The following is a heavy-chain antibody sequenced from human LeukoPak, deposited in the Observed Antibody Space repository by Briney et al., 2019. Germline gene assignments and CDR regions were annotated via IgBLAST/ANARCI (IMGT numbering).Heavy chain of an antibody. CDR1: GFTFTTYG. J-gene: IGHJ4*02. V-gene: IGHV3-33*01. D-gene: IGHD6-13*01. CDR3: ARDLWQQMIQGYDY. Sequence: GGSLRLSCAASGFTFTTYGMHWVRQAPGKGLEWVAVIWNDGSSKHYADSVKGRFTISRDDSKNTIYLQMTSLRAEDTAVYYCARDLWQQMIQGYDYWGQGTLVTVSS. CDR2: IWNDGSSK.